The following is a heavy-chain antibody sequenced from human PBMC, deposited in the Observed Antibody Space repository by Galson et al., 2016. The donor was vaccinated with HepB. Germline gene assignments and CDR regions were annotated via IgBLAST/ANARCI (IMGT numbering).Heavy chain of an antibody. CDR1: GYTFTTYF. V-gene: IGHV1-46*01. J-gene: IGHJ4*02. Sequence: SVKVSCKASGYTFTTYFLHWVRQAPGQGLEWMGLINPSAGSTTYAQNFQGRVTMTRDTSTSTVYMKLSSLRSEDTAVYFCARIINIGVACCGGSCYSTGPFDYWGQGTLVTVSS. D-gene: IGHD2-15*01. CDR2: INPSAGST. CDR3: ARIINIGVACCGGSCYSTGPFDY.